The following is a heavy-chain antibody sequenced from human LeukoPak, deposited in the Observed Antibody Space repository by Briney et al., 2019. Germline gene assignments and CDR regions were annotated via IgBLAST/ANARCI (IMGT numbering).Heavy chain of an antibody. V-gene: IGHV3-21*01. J-gene: IGHJ6*02. D-gene: IGHD3-10*01. Sequence: GGSLRLSCAASGFTFSSYSMNWVRQAPGKGLEWVSSISSSSSYIYYADSVKGRFTISRDNAKNSLYLQMNSLRAEDTAVYYCARDPGWFGDPHTLYYYYGMDVWGQGTTVTVSS. CDR3: ARDPGWFGDPHTLYYYYGMDV. CDR1: GFTFSSYS. CDR2: ISSSSSYI.